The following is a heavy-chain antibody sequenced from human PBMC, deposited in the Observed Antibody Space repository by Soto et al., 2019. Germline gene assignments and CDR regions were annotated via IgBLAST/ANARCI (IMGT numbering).Heavy chain of an antibody. CDR3: ASPSVVEGTDVPFAS. V-gene: IGHV3-33*01. Sequence: QVQLVESGGGVVQPGRSLRISCVASGFTFRNDGMHWVRQAPDKGLEWVAVMWFDGSNPDDADSVKGRFTSARDNSKNTLYLNMNCLRAEDTAVYSCASPSVVEGTDVPFASWGPGTMGTVSS. D-gene: IGHD1-1*01. CDR2: MWFDGSNP. J-gene: IGHJ3*02. CDR1: GFTFRNDG.